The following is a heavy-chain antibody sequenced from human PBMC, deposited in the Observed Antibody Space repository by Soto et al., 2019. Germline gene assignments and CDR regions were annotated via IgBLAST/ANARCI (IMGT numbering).Heavy chain of an antibody. V-gene: IGHV1-18*01. J-gene: IGHJ4*02. CDR3: ARGRYGDY. CDR1: GYAFPTYG. D-gene: IGHD1-1*01. CDR2: ISAHNGNT. Sequence: QVHLVQSGAEVKKPGASVKVSCKGSGYAFPTYGITWVRQAPGQGLEWMGWISAHNGNTNYAQNRQGRVTVTRDTSTSTAYMELRSLTSDDTAVYYSARGRYGDYWGQGSLVTVSS.